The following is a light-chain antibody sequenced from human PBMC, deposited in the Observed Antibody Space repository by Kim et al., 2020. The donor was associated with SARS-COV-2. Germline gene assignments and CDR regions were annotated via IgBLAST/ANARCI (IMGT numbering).Light chain of an antibody. CDR1: SSNIVAGYY. CDR2: HNT. V-gene: IGLV1-40*01. Sequence: QMVSISCHGSSSNIVAGYYIHWYQQLPGTAPKLVIYHNTNRPSGVPDRFSGSKSGTSASLAITGLQAENAADYYCQSYANTMRGAVLGTGTKVTVL. CDR3: QSYANTMRGAV. J-gene: IGLJ1*01.